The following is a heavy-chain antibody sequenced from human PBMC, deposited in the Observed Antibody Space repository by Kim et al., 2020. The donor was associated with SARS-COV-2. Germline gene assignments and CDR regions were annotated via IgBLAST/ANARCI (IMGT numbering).Heavy chain of an antibody. V-gene: IGHV3-7*01. CDR3: ARDDGFRSIDH. CDR2: K. Sequence: KFYVDSVEGRFTVSRDNAKNSVYLQMNGLRPEDTAVYYCARDDGFRSIDHWGQGILVIVSS. J-gene: IGHJ4*02. D-gene: IGHD6-25*01.